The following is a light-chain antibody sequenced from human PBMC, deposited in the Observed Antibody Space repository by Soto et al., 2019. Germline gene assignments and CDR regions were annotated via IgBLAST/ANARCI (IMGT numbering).Light chain of an antibody. CDR1: QGLSGF. J-gene: IGKJ3*01. V-gene: IGKV1-9*01. Sequence: IQLTQSPSSLSASVGDRVTITCRASQGLSGFLASNKQKPGKPPNLLIYGASTLQSGVPSRFSGSGSGTDFTLTIGSLQPVDFATYYCQQLNSFPIPFGPGTKVDIK. CDR2: GAS. CDR3: QQLNSFPIP.